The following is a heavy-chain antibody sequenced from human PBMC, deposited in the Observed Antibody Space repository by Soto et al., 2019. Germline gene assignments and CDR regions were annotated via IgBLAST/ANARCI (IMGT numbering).Heavy chain of an antibody. J-gene: IGHJ4*02. Sequence: ASVKVSCKASGGTFSSYAISWVRQAPGQGLEWMGGIIPIFGTANYAQKFQGRVTITADESTSTAYMELSSLRSEDTAVYYCARITKAAAGTDYFDYWGQGTLVTVSS. CDR2: IIPIFGTA. V-gene: IGHV1-69*13. D-gene: IGHD6-13*01. CDR1: GGTFSSYA. CDR3: ARITKAAAGTDYFDY.